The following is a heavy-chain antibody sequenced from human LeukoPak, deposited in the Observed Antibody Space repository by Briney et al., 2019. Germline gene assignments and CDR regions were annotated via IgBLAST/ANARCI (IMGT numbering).Heavy chain of an antibody. CDR3: ARSWGSGEAEYFQH. Sequence: SETLSLTCTVSGGSISSDYWNWIRQSPGKGLEWIGYIYYSGATQYNPSLKSRVTMSVDTSKNQFSLKLSSVTAADTAVYYCARSWGSGEAEYFQHWGQGTLVTVSS. CDR2: IYYSGAT. V-gene: IGHV4-59*08. CDR1: GGSISSDY. J-gene: IGHJ1*01. D-gene: IGHD6-19*01.